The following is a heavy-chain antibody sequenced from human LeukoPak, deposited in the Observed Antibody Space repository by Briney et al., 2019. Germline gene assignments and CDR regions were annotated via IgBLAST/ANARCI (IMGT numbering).Heavy chain of an antibody. Sequence: AETLSLTCTVSGGSISSYYWSWIRQPPGKGLEWIGYIYYSGSTNYNPSLKSRVTISVDTSKTQFYLKLSSVTTADTAVYYCARGRVYSSGWYNFDYWGQGTLVTVSS. V-gene: IGHV4-59*01. J-gene: IGHJ4*02. CDR3: ARGRVYSSGWYNFDY. D-gene: IGHD6-19*01. CDR1: GGSISSYY. CDR2: IYYSGST.